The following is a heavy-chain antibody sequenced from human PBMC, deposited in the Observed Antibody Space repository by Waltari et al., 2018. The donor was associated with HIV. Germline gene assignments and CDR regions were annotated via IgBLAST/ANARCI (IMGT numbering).Heavy chain of an antibody. Sequence: EVQLLESGGGLVLPGGSLRLSRAASGFSFSSYAMSWVRQAQGKGLEWVSALSGSGASTYYADSVKGRFTISRDNSKNTLYLQMNRLRADDTAVYYCAKDSNYDSSGPIDYWGQGTLVTVSS. J-gene: IGHJ4*02. D-gene: IGHD3-22*01. CDR3: AKDSNYDSSGPIDY. CDR2: LSGSGAST. V-gene: IGHV3-23*01. CDR1: GFSFSSYA.